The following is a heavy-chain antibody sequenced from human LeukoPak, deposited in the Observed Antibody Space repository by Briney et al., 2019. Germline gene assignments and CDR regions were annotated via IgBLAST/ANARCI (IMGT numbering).Heavy chain of an antibody. D-gene: IGHD3-16*02. V-gene: IGHV3-23*01. CDR2: VSDSGTNT. CDR1: GFTFSNYG. J-gene: IGHJ4*02. Sequence: GGSLRLSCATSGFTFSNYGMSWVRQAPGKGLEWVSSVSDSGTNTYYAAAVKGRFTISRDNSKNTLYLQMNSLRAEDTAVYYCASYLRWNDYWGQGTLVTVSS. CDR3: ASYLRWNDY.